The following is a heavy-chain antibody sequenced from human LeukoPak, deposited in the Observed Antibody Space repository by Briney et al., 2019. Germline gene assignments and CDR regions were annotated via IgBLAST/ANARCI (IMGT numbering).Heavy chain of an antibody. D-gene: IGHD2-2*01. CDR1: GFTFSSYA. J-gene: IGHJ4*02. V-gene: IGHV3-23*01. CDR3: ARRYCSSTTCPVDC. Sequence: PGGSLRLSCAASGFTFSSYAMSWVRQAPGKGLEWVSAISGSGGSTYYADSVKGRFTISRDNSKSTLYLQMNSLRAEDTAVYYCARRYCSSTTCPVDCWGQGTLVTVSS. CDR2: ISGSGGST.